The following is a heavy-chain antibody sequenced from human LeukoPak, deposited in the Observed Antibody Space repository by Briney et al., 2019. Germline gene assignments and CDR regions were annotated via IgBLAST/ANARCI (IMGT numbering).Heavy chain of an antibody. CDR2: GSAYADDT. CDR3: ARDCIGCHGFDY. CDR1: GSTFITYG. J-gene: IGHJ4*02. Sequence: ASVKVSFKASGSTFITYGISWVRQAPGQGLEWMGWGSAYADDTNYVQKYQGRVSMTTDTSTSTAYMELRSLRSDDTAVYYCARDCIGCHGFDYWGQGTLVTVSS. D-gene: IGHD2-15*01. V-gene: IGHV1-18*01.